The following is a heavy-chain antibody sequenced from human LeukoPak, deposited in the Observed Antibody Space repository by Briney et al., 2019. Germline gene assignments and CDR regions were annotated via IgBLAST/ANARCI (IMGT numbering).Heavy chain of an antibody. D-gene: IGHD1-1*01. CDR2: IRYDGSDK. V-gene: IGHV3-30*02. Sequence: GGSLRLSCAASGFTFSSYGIHWVRQAPVKGLEWVAFIRYDGSDKYFAGIVKGRFTISRDNSKNTVYLQMNSLRVEDTAVYYCAKKGQADDNGKPDWGQGTLVTVSS. CDR3: AKKGQADDNGKPD. J-gene: IGHJ4*02. CDR1: GFTFSSYG.